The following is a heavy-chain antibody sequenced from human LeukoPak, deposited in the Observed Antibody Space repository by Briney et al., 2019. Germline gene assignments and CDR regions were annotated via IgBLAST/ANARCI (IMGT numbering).Heavy chain of an antibody. CDR2: INHSGST. J-gene: IGHJ5*02. Sequence: PSETLSLTCTVSGGSISSYYWSWIRQPPGKGLEWIGEINHSGSTNYNPSPKSRVTISVDTSKNQFSLKLSSVTAADTAVYYCVRDSSGWYRWFDPWGQGTLVTVSS. D-gene: IGHD6-19*01. CDR1: GGSISSYY. CDR3: VRDSSGWYRWFDP. V-gene: IGHV4-34*01.